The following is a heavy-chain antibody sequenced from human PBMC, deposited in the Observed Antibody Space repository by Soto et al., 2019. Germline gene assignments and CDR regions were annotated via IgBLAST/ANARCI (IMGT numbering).Heavy chain of an antibody. D-gene: IGHD3-9*01. Sequence: EVQLLESGGGLVQPGGSLRLSCAASGFTFSSYAMSWVRQAPGKGLEWVSAISGSGGSTYYADSVKGRFTISRDNSKNTLYLQMNSLRAEDTAVYYCAKDEVKRYFDFRGPGDYWGQGTLVTVSS. J-gene: IGHJ4*02. CDR3: AKDEVKRYFDFRGPGDY. V-gene: IGHV3-23*01. CDR2: ISGSGGST. CDR1: GFTFSSYA.